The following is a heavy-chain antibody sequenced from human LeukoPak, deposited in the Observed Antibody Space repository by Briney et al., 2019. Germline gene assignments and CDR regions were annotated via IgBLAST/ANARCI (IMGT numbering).Heavy chain of an antibody. CDR1: GFTFNSHW. V-gene: IGHV3-7*01. D-gene: IGHD1-26*01. CDR3: ARHSGTYSDY. CDR2: KKQDGSEK. J-gene: IGHJ4*02. Sequence: GGSLRLSCGASGFTFNSHWMSWVRQAPGKGLEWVANKKQDGSEKYYVESVKGRFTISRDNARNSLFLQMNSLRAEDMAIYYCARHSGTYSDYWGPGTLVTVSS.